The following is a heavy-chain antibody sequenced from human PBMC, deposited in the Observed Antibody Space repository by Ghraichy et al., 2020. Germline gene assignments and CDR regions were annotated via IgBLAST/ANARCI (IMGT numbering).Heavy chain of an antibody. CDR1: GYSISRGYY. J-gene: IGHJ5*02. CDR2: IYHSGST. D-gene: IGHD3-3*01. Sequence: SDTLSLTCDVSGYSISRGYYWGWIRQPPGKGLEWIGTIYHSGSTYFNPSLKSRITMSVDTSKNQFSLQLTFVTASDTAVYYCARGDRSRGNRSLLRYSQWSSWFDPWGQGTLVTVSS. V-gene: IGHV4-38-2*01. CDR3: ARGDRSRGNRSLLRYSQWSSWFDP.